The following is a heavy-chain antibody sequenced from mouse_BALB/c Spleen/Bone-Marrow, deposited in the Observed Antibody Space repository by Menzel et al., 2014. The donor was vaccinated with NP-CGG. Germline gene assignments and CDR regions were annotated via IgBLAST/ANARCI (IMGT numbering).Heavy chain of an antibody. V-gene: IGHV14-3*02. CDR1: GFNIKDTY. CDR2: IDPANGNT. J-gene: IGHJ4*01. CDR3: ARWEYYAMDY. Sequence: EVQLVESGAELVKPGASVRLSCAASGFNIKDTYMHWVKQRPEQGLEWIGRIDPANGNTKYDPKFQGKATITADTSSNRAYLQLSSLTSEDTAVYYCARWEYYAMDYWGQGTSVTVSS. D-gene: IGHD4-1*01.